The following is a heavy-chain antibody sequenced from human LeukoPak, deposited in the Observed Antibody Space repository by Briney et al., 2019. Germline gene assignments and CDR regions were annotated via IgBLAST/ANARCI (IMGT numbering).Heavy chain of an antibody. CDR2: ISYDGSNK. CDR3: ARSYSSGPYGMDV. J-gene: IGHJ6*02. CDR1: GFTFSSYG. Sequence: PGGSLRLSCAASGFTFSSYGMHWVRQAPGKGLEWVAVISYDGSNKYYADSVKGRFTISRDNSKNTLYLQMNSLRAEDTAVYYCARSYSSGPYGMDVWGQGTLVTVSS. V-gene: IGHV3-30*03. D-gene: IGHD3-22*01.